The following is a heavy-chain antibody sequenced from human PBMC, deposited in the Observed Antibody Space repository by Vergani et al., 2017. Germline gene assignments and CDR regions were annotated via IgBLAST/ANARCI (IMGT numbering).Heavy chain of an antibody. CDR2: ISSSGNTI. CDR1: GFTFSDYY. J-gene: IGHJ4*02. CDR3: AGSELIFGVVSRTFDY. D-gene: IGHD3-3*02. Sequence: QVQLVESGGGLVKPGGSLRLSCSASGFTFSDYYMNWIPQAPGKGLEWVSYISSSGNTIYFADSVKGRFTISRDNDKKSLFLQMNSLRAEDTAVYYCAGSELIFGVVSRTFDYWGQGTVVTVSS. V-gene: IGHV3-11*01.